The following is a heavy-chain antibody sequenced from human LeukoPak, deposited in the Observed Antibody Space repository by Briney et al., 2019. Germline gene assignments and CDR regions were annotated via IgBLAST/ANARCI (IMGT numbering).Heavy chain of an antibody. CDR2: INPSGGST. CDR1: GYPFTSYY. Sequence: ASVKVSCKASGYPFTSYYMHWVRQAPGQGLEWMGIINPSGGSTSYAQKFQGRVTMTRDTSTSTVYMELSSLRSEDTAVYYCARAGSSWYIESYYFDYWGQGTLVTVSS. V-gene: IGHV1-46*01. CDR3: ARAGSSWYIESYYFDY. D-gene: IGHD6-13*01. J-gene: IGHJ4*02.